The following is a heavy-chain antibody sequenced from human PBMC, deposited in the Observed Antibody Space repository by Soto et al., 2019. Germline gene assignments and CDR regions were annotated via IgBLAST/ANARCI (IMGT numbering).Heavy chain of an antibody. D-gene: IGHD3-10*01. CDR3: AFRAGTSGTSYYFDS. V-gene: IGHV1-69*13. J-gene: IGHJ4*02. Sequence: SVKVSCKASGGTFSSFPIAWVRQAPGQGLEWVGGIMPIFGTTKYAQNFRDRVTIYADESTSTAYMELSSLRFEDTAVYFCAFRAGTSGTSYYFDSWGQGTLVTVSS. CDR1: GGTFSSFP. CDR2: IMPIFGTT.